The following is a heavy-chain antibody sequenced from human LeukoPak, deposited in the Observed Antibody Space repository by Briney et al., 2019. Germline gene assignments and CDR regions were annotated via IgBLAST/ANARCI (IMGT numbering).Heavy chain of an antibody. D-gene: IGHD2-21*01. CDR2: INHSGST. CDR3: AREVISPGATDAFDI. V-gene: IGHV4-34*09. Sequence: SETLSLTCAVYGGSFGGYYWSWIRQPPGKGLEWIGEINHSGSTNYNPSLKSRVTMSLDTSKNQFSLKLTSVTAADTAVYYCAREVISPGATDAFDIWGQGTMVTVSS. J-gene: IGHJ3*02. CDR1: GGSFGGYY.